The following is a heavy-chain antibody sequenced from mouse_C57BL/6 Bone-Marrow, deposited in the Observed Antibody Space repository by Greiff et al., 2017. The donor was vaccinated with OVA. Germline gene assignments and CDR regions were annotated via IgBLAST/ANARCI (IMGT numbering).Heavy chain of an antibody. CDR1: GFTFSDYY. CDR2: ISNGGGST. Sequence: EVPRVESGGGLVQPGGSLQLSCAASGFTFSDYYMSWVRQTPEKRLEWVAYISNGGGSTYYPDTVKGRFTISRDNAKNTLYLQMSRLKSEDTAMYYFARDCEDWYFDVWGTGTTVTVAS. CDR3: ARDCEDWYFDV. J-gene: IGHJ1*03. V-gene: IGHV5-12*01.